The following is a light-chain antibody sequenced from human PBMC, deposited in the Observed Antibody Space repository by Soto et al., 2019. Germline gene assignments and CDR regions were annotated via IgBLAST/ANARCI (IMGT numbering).Light chain of an antibody. J-gene: IGKJ5*01. CDR2: LGS. CDR3: MQALQTIT. Sequence: DIVMTQSPLSLPVTPGEPASISCRSSQSLLHSNGYNYLDWYLQKPGQSPQLLIYLGSNRASGVPDRFSVSGSRTDFTLKISRVEAEDVGVYYCMQALQTITFGLETRLEIK. CDR1: QSLLHSNGYNY. V-gene: IGKV2-28*01.